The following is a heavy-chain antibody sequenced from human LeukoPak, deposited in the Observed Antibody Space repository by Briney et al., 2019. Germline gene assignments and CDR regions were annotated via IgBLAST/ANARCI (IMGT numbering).Heavy chain of an antibody. V-gene: IGHV3-48*04. D-gene: IGHD1-14*01. J-gene: IGHJ4*02. CDR1: GFTLTHYN. Sequence: GGFLRLSCAASGFTLTHYNMNWVRQAPGKGLEWVSYVSSSGAAIYYADSVKGRFTISRDNAKNTLYLQMNSLRAEDAALYYCAKDQPEAYFDYWGQGTLVTVSS. CDR3: AKDQPEAYFDY. CDR2: VSSSGAAI.